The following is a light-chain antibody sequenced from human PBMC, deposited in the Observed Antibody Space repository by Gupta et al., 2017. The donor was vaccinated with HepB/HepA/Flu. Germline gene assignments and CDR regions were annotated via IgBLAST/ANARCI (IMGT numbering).Light chain of an antibody. CDR2: GNS. V-gene: IGLV1-40*01. CDR1: SSNIGAGYD. Sequence: QSVLTQPPSVSGAPGQRVTIPCPGGSSNIGAGYDVHWYQPIPGTAPKLLIYGNSNRPSGVPDRFSGSKSGTSASLAITGLQAEDEADYYCQSYDSSLSGRVFGGGTKLTVL. CDR3: QSYDSSLSGRV. J-gene: IGLJ3*02.